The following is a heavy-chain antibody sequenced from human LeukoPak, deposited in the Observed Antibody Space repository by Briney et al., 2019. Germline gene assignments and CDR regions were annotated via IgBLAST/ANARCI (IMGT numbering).Heavy chain of an antibody. CDR3: ARARILLWFGESFDY. D-gene: IGHD3-10*01. Sequence: SETLSLTCAVYGGSFSGYYWSWIRQPPGKGLEWIGEINHSGSTNYNPSLKSRVTISVDTSKNQFSLKLSSVTAADTAVYYCARARILLWFGESFDYWGQGTLVTVSS. J-gene: IGHJ4*02. V-gene: IGHV4-34*01. CDR1: GGSFSGYY. CDR2: INHSGST.